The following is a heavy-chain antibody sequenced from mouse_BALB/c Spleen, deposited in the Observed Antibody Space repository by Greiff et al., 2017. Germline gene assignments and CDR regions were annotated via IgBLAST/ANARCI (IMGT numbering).Heavy chain of an antibody. CDR2: IDPANGNT. CDR1: GFNIKDTY. V-gene: IGHV14-3*02. D-gene: IGHD2-14*01. CDR3: ARSYRYYFDY. J-gene: IGHJ2*01. Sequence: EVKLLESGAELVKPGASVKLSCTASGFNIKDTYMHWVKQRPEQGLEWIGRIDPANGNTKYDPKFQGKATITADTSSNTAYLQLSSLTSEDTAVYYCARSYRYYFDYWGQGTTLTVSS.